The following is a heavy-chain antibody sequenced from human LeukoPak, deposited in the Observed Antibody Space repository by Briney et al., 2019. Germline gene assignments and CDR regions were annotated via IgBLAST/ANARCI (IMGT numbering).Heavy chain of an antibody. CDR3: ASGASETDY. CDR2: IYYSVNT. D-gene: IGHD1-14*01. Sequence: SETLSLTCTVSGGSISSSSYYWGWIRQPPGKGLEWIGSIYYSVNTYYNPSLKSRVTISVDTSKNQFSLKLSSVTAADTAVYYCASGASETDYRGQGTLVTVSS. CDR1: GGSISSSSYY. V-gene: IGHV4-39*01. J-gene: IGHJ4*02.